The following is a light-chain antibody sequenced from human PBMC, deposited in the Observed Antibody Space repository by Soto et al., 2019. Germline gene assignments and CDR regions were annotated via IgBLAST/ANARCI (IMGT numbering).Light chain of an antibody. CDR2: EVN. V-gene: IGLV2-8*01. CDR3: SSYAGIKHWV. J-gene: IGLJ3*02. CDR1: SSDVGGYNY. Sequence: QSVLTQPPSASGSPGHSVTLSCTGTSSDVGGYNYVSWYQQHPGKAPKLIISEVNKRPSGVPDRFSGSKSGNTASLTVSGLQAEDEAYYYCSSYAGIKHWVFGGGTKVTVL.